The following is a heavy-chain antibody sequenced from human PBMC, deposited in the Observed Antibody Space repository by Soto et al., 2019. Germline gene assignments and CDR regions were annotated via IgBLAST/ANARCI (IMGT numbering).Heavy chain of an antibody. CDR3: ARWVAVAGTTPLRFDL. CDR1: GDTFNNYT. J-gene: IGHJ5*02. V-gene: IGHV1-69*01. D-gene: IGHD6-19*01. Sequence: QVQLVQSGAEVKKPGSSVTVSCKASGDTFNNYTFNWVRQASGQGLEWMGGIMPFFGTANYAQKFQDRLTISADELTRIAYMELRSLRSEDTAVYFCARWVAVAGTTPLRFDLWGQGTLVTVS. CDR2: IMPFFGTA.